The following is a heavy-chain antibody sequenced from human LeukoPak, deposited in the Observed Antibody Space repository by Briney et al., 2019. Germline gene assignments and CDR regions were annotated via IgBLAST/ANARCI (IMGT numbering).Heavy chain of an antibody. CDR1: GGSISSSSYY. D-gene: IGHD2-15*01. Sequence: PSETLSLTCTVSGGSISSSSYYWGWIRQPSGKGLEWIGSIYYSGSTYYNPSLKSRVTISVDTSKNQFSLKLSSVTAADTAVYYCAGGHGYCSGGSCNDYWGQGTLVTVSS. CDR3: AGGHGYCSGGSCNDY. CDR2: IYYSGST. V-gene: IGHV4-39*07. J-gene: IGHJ4*02.